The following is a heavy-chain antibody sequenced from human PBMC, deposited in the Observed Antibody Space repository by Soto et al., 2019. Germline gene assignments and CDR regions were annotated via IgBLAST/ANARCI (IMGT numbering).Heavy chain of an antibody. CDR2: ISYDGSNK. D-gene: IGHD3-22*01. CDR3: ARPMYYYDSSGPPAY. CDR1: GFTFSSYG. Sequence: GGSLRLSCAASGFTFSSYGMHWVRQAPGKGLEWVAVISYDGSNKYYADSVKGRFTISRDNSKNSLYLQMNSLRAEDTAVYYCARPMYYYDSSGPPAYWGQGT. V-gene: IGHV3-30*03. J-gene: IGHJ4*02.